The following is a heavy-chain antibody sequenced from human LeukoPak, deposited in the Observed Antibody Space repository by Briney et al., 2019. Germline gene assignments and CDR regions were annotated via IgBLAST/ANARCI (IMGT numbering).Heavy chain of an antibody. J-gene: IGHJ4*02. CDR3: ARGRGEYQLPHFH. D-gene: IGHD2-2*01. V-gene: IGHV1-69*04. CDR2: IIPILGIA. CDR1: GGTFSSYA. Sequence: GASVKVSCKASGGTFSSYAISWVRQAPGQGLEWMGRIIPILGIANYAQKFQGRVTITADKSTSTAYMELSSLRSDDTAVYYCARGRGEYQLPHFHWGQGTLVTVSS.